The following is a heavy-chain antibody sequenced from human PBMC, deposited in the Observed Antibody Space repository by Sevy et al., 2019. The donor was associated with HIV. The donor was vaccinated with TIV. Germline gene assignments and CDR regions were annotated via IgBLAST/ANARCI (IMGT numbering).Heavy chain of an antibody. CDR2: ISSSSSYL. J-gene: IGHJ4*02. CDR3: ASGRVPSMVRGRGDFDY. D-gene: IGHD3-10*01. Sequence: GGALRLSCAASGFTFSSYSMNWVRQAPGKGLEWVSFISSSSSYLYYADSVKGRFTISRDNAKNSLYLQMNSLRAEDTAASFCASGRVPSMVRGRGDFDYWGQGTLVTVSS. CDR1: GFTFSSYS. V-gene: IGHV3-21*01.